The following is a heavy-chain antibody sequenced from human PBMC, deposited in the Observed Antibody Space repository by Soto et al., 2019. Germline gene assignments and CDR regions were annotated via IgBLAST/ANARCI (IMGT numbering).Heavy chain of an antibody. V-gene: IGHV3-30*18. D-gene: IGHD6-19*01. CDR1: GFTFSSYG. J-gene: IGHJ3*02. Sequence: QVQLVESGGGVVQPGRSLRLSCAASGFTFSSYGMHWVRQAPGKGLEWVAVISYDGSNKYYADSVKGRFTISRDNSKNTLYLQMNSLRAEDTAVYYCAKEGRPIAVAGSEAFDIWGQGTMVTVSS. CDR3: AKEGRPIAVAGSEAFDI. CDR2: ISYDGSNK.